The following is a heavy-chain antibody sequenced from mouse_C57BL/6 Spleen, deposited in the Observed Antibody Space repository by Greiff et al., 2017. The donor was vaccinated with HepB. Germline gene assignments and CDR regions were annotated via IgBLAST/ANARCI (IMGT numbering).Heavy chain of an antibody. Sequence: QVQLKQPGAELVKPGASVKVSCKASGYTFTSYWMHWVKQRPGQGLEWIGRIHPSDSDTNYNQKFKGKATLTVDKSSSTAYMQLSSLTSEDSAVYYCAIYGGYYDFAYWGQGTLVTVSA. CDR1: GYTFTSYW. V-gene: IGHV1-74*01. D-gene: IGHD2-4*01. J-gene: IGHJ3*01. CDR2: IHPSDSDT. CDR3: AIYGGYYDFAY.